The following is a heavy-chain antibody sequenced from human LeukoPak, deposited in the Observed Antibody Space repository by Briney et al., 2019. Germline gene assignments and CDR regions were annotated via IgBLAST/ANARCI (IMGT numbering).Heavy chain of an antibody. V-gene: IGHV1-24*01. J-gene: IGHJ4*02. CDR2: FDPVDGET. CDR1: GYTLTALS. Sequence: ALGKVSCKVSGYTLTALSMHWVRQAAGIGREWLGGFDPVDGETIYAQKFQGRVTMTEDTSTDTAYMELSRLRSEDTAVYYCAKDPSRLIKYYFDYWGQGTLVTVSS. D-gene: IGHD3-22*01. CDR3: AKDPSRLIKYYFDY.